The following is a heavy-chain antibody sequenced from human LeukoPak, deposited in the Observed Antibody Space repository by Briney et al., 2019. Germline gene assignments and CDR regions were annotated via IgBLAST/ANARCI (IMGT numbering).Heavy chain of an antibody. CDR3: AREWYNWNRTLNWFDP. J-gene: IGHJ5*02. Sequence: SETLSLTCTVSGYSISSGYYWGWIRQPPGKGLEWIGSIYHSGSTYYNPSLKSRVTISVDTSKNQFSLKLSSVTAADTAVYYCAREWYNWNRTLNWFDPWGQGTLVTVSS. D-gene: IGHD1-1*01. V-gene: IGHV4-38-2*02. CDR2: IYHSGST. CDR1: GYSISSGYY.